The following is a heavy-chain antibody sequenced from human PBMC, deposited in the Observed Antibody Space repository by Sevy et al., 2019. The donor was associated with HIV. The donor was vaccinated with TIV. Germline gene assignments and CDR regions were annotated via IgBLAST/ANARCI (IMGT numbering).Heavy chain of an antibody. V-gene: IGHV3-64D*06. J-gene: IGHJ4*02. CDR3: VRGGWGSRYYYNEIDY. CDR2: ISDNGGST. CDR1: RFTFSSYA. Sequence: GGSLRLSCSASRFTFSSYALHWVRQAPGKGLEYVSTISDNGGSTYYADSVKGRFTISRDNSKNTLYLQMSSLRAEDTAVYYCVRGGWGSRYYYNEIDYWGQGTLVTVSS. D-gene: IGHD3-10*01.